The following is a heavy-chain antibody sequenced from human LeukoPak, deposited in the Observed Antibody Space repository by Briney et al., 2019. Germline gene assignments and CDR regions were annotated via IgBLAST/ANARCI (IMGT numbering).Heavy chain of an antibody. Sequence: ETLSLTCTVSGGSISSSSYYWGWIRQPPGKGLVWVSRINTDGSGTNYADSVKGRFTISRDNAKNTLYLQMNSLRAEDTAVYYCATDRSSIAVRPHWGQGTLVTVSS. CDR3: ATDRSSIAVRPH. D-gene: IGHD6-6*01. CDR1: GGSISSSSYY. CDR2: INTDGSGT. J-gene: IGHJ4*02. V-gene: IGHV3-74*01.